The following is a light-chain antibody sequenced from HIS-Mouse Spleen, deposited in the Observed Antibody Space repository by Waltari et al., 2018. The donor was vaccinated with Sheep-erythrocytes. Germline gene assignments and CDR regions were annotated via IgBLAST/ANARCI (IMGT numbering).Light chain of an antibody. CDR1: KLGDKY. J-gene: IGLJ2*01. CDR2: QVS. V-gene: IGLV3-1*01. CDR3: QAWDSSTEV. Sequence: SYELTQPPSVSVSPGQTASITCSGDKLGDKYACWYQQKPAQSPVLVIFQVSKRPSGIPARVSGSNSGNTATLTISGTQAMDEADYYCQAWDSSTEVFGGGTKLTVL.